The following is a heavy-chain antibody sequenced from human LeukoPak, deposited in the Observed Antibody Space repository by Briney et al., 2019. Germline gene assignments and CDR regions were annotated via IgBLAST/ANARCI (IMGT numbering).Heavy chain of an antibody. Sequence: GGSLRLSCAASGFTFSSYRMNWVRQAPGKGLEWVSSISSSSSYIYYADSVKGRFTISRDNAKNSLYLQMNSLRAEDTAVYYCARDPLVSSSGWYGVDYWGQGTLVTVSS. CDR1: GFTFSSYR. D-gene: IGHD6-19*01. CDR3: ARDPLVSSSGWYGVDY. J-gene: IGHJ4*02. V-gene: IGHV3-21*01. CDR2: ISSSSSYI.